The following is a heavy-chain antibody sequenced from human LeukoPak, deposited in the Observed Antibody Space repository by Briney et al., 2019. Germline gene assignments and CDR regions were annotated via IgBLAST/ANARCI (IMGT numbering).Heavy chain of an antibody. V-gene: IGHV5-51*01. Sequence: GESLKISCQGSGYNFPIYWIGWVRQMPGQGLEWMGIIYPDDSNTIYGPSFQGQVTISADKSINTAYLEWSSLKASDTAIYYCARQGAAGKYYYYYMDVWGRGTTVTVSS. D-gene: IGHD6-13*01. CDR1: GYNFPIYW. CDR3: ARQGAAGKYYYYYMDV. CDR2: IYPDDSNT. J-gene: IGHJ6*03.